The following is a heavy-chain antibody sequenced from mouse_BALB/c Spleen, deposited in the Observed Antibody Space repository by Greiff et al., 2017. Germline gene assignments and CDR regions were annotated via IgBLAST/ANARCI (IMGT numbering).Heavy chain of an antibody. J-gene: IGHJ3*01. CDR3: ARDYGSSFAY. Sequence: QVQLQQSGAELVRPGVSVKISCKGSGYTFTDYAMNWVKQSHAKSLEWIGVISTYYGDASYNQKFKGKATMTVDKSSSTAYMELARLTSEDSAIYYCARDYGSSFAYWGQGTLVTVSA. CDR2: ISTYYGDA. V-gene: IGHV1S137*01. CDR1: GYTFTDYA. D-gene: IGHD1-1*01.